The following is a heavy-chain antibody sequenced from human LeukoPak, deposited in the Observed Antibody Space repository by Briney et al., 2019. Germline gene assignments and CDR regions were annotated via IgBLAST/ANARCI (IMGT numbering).Heavy chain of an antibody. CDR3: PRESGAFSPFGF. Sequence: PSETLSLTCAVSGGSITTTNWWSWVRQPPGKGLEWIGEVHLSGATNYNPSLESRVIMSIDKSKNHLSLEVTSVTAADTAIYYCPRESGAFSPFGFWGQGTLLTVSS. D-gene: IGHD1-26*01. CDR1: GGSITTTNW. CDR2: VHLSGAT. J-gene: IGHJ4*02. V-gene: IGHV4-4*02.